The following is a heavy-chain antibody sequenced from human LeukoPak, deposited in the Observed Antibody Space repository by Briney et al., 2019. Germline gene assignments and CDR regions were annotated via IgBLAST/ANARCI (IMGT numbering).Heavy chain of an antibody. CDR2: IYHSGST. J-gene: IGHJ3*02. D-gene: IGHD1-26*01. CDR3: ARVRGGVPDAFDI. CDR1: GGSISSSNW. Sequence: SETLSLTFAVSGGSISSSNWWSWVRQPPGKGLEWIGEIYHSGSTNYNPSLKSRVTISVDKSKNQFSLKLSSVTAADTAVYYSARVRGGVPDAFDIWGQGTMVTVSS. V-gene: IGHV4-4*02.